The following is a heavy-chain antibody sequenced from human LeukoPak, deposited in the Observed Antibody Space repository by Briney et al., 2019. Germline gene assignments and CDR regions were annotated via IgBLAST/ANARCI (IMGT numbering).Heavy chain of an antibody. Sequence: GESLKISCKGSGYSFTSYWIGWVRQMPGKGLEWMGIIYPGDSDTRYSPSFQGQVTISADKSISTAYLQWSSLKASDTAMYYCARIAVGRVHDYVWGSFDYWGQGTLVTVSS. V-gene: IGHV5-51*01. CDR1: GYSFTSYW. D-gene: IGHD3-16*01. CDR3: ARIAVGRVHDYVWGSFDY. CDR2: IYPGDSDT. J-gene: IGHJ4*02.